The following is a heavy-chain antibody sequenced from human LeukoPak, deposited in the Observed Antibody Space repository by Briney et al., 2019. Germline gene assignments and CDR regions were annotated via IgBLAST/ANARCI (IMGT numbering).Heavy chain of an antibody. J-gene: IGHJ4*02. D-gene: IGHD2-2*01. CDR2: ISTSSTTI. CDR3: AREGLYCSSTSCYPTLDY. CDR1: GFSFSSYS. Sequence: GGSLRLSCAASGFSFSSYSMNWVRQAPGKGLEWVSYISTSSTTIYYADSVKGRFTISRDNSKNTLYLQMNSLRAEDTAVYYCAREGLYCSSTSCYPTLDYWGQGTLVTVSS. V-gene: IGHV3-48*01.